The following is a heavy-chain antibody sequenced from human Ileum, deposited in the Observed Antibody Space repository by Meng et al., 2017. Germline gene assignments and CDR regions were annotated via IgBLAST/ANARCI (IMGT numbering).Heavy chain of an antibody. V-gene: IGHV4-61*01. CDR2: IYDSGST. D-gene: IGHD4/OR15-4a*01. CDR3: SRGVMTIADD. Sequence: QVQLQESGPGLVRPSETLSLTCTVSGGSVSSGPYYWTWIRQPPGKGLEWVGCIYDSGSTNYSPSLKSRVTISVDTSKNQFSLKLNSVTAADTAVYYCSRGVMTIADDWGQGTLVTVSS. CDR1: GGSVSSGPYY. J-gene: IGHJ4*02.